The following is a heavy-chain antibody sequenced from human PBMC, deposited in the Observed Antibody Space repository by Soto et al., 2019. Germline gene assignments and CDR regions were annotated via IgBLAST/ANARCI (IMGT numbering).Heavy chain of an antibody. J-gene: IGHJ4*02. D-gene: IGHD6-19*01. V-gene: IGHV4-59*01. CDR1: GGSISSYY. Sequence: SETLSLTCTVSGGSISSYYWIWIRQPPGKGLEWIGYIYYSGSTNYNPSLKSRVTISVDTSKNQFSLKLSSVTAADTAVYYCARDPSGWFDYWGQGTLVTVSS. CDR3: ARDPSGWFDY. CDR2: IYYSGST.